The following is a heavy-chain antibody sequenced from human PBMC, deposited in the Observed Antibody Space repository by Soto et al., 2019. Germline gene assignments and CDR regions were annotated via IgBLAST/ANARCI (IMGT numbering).Heavy chain of an antibody. D-gene: IGHD2-2*01. CDR3: AGDIGYCSSTSCPTHWFDP. V-gene: IGHV1-69*02. J-gene: IGHJ5*02. CDR1: GGTFSSYT. CDR2: IIPILGIA. Sequence: ASVKVSCKASGGTFSSYTISWVRQAPGQGLEWMGRIIPILGIANYAQKFQGRVTITADKSTGTAYMELSSLRSEDTAVYYCAGDIGYCSSTSCPTHWFDPWGQGTLVTVSS.